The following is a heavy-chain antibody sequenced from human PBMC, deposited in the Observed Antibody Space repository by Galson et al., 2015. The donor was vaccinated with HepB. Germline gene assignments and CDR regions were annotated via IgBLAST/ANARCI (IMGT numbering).Heavy chain of an antibody. CDR2: ISYDGSNK. V-gene: IGHV3-30*04. J-gene: IGHJ6*02. Sequence: SLRLSCAASGFTFSSYAMHWVRQAPGKGLEWVAVISYDGSNKYYADSVKGRFTISRDNSKNTLYLQMISLRAEDTAVYYCAKDRVVVVAATYYYYYYGMDVWGQGTTVTVSS. D-gene: IGHD2-15*01. CDR3: AKDRVVVVAATYYYYYYGMDV. CDR1: GFTFSSYA.